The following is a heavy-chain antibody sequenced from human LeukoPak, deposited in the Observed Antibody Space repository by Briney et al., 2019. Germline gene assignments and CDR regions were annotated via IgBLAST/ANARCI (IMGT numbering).Heavy chain of an antibody. J-gene: IGHJ4*02. V-gene: IGHV5-10-1*01. CDR3: ARRGSSWSKPNDY. Sequence: GESLRISCKGSGYSFTSYWISWVRQMPGKGLEWMGRIDPSDSYTNYSPSSQGHVTISADKSISTAYLQWSSLKASDTAMYYCARRGSSWSKPNDYWGQGTLVTVSS. CDR2: IDPSDSYT. CDR1: GYSFTSYW. D-gene: IGHD6-13*01.